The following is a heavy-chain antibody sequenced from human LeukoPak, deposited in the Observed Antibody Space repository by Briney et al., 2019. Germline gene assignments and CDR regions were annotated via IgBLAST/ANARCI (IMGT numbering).Heavy chain of an antibody. Sequence: PSETLSLTCTVSGGSISSYYWSWSRQPPGKGLEWIGYIYYSGSTNYSPSLKSRVTMSVDTSKNQFSLKLSSVTAADTAVYYCARCRLESGSYYYFDYWGQGTLVTVSS. CDR2: IYYSGST. CDR1: GGSISSYY. CDR3: ARCRLESGSYYYFDY. J-gene: IGHJ4*02. V-gene: IGHV4-59*01. D-gene: IGHD1-26*01.